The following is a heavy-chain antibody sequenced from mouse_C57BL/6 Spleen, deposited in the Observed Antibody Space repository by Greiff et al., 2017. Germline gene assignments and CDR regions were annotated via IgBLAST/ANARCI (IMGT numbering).Heavy chain of an antibody. Sequence: EVKLVESGGDLVKPGGSLKLSCAASGFTFSSYGMSWVRQTPDKRLEWVATISSGGSYTYYPDSVKGRFTISRDNAKNTLYLQMSSLKSEDTAMYCCAREYYDYAWYFDVWGTGTTVTVSS. CDR3: AREYYDYAWYFDV. D-gene: IGHD2-4*01. J-gene: IGHJ1*03. CDR2: ISSGGSYT. V-gene: IGHV5-6*01. CDR1: GFTFSSYG.